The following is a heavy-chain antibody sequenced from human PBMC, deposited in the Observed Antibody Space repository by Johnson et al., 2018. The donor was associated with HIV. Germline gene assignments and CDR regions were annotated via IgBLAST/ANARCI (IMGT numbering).Heavy chain of an antibody. D-gene: IGHD3-22*01. J-gene: IGHJ3*02. CDR3: ARGGRGVRITMIVVVPNDAFDI. V-gene: IGHV3-33*01. Sequence: QVQLVESGGGLVQPGRSLRLSCAASGFTFSSYGMHWVRQAPGKGLEWVAGMWYGGTKKNYADSVKGRFTISRDNSKNTLHLQMNSLRAEDTAVYYCARGGRGVRITMIVVVPNDAFDIWGQGTMVTVSS. CDR1: GFTFSSYG. CDR2: MWYGGTKK.